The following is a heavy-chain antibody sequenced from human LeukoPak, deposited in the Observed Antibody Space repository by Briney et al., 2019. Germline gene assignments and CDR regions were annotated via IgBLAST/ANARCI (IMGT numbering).Heavy chain of an antibody. CDR2: ISSSSSYI. Sequence: PGGSLRLSCAASGFTFSSYSMNWVRQAPGKGLEWVSSISSSSSYIYYADSVKGRFTISRDNAKNSLYLQMNSLRAEDTAVYYCAREGDSSGYDAFDIWGQGTMVTVSS. D-gene: IGHD3-22*01. CDR1: GFTFSSYS. J-gene: IGHJ3*02. V-gene: IGHV3-21*01. CDR3: AREGDSSGYDAFDI.